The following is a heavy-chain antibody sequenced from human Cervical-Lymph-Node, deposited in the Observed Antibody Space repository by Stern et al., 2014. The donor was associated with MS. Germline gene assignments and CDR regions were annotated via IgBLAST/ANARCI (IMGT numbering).Heavy chain of an antibody. D-gene: IGHD1-1*01. Sequence: QVQLVESGAEVKKPGASVKVSCKASGYTFTGYYMHWVRQAPGQGLEWMGRINPNRGGANYAQKFQGRVTMTRDTSISTAYMELSRLRSDDTAVYYCARATATGTAYYYYGMDVWGQGTTVTVSS. J-gene: IGHJ6*02. V-gene: IGHV1-2*06. CDR3: ARATATGTAYYYYGMDV. CDR2: INPNRGGA. CDR1: GYTFTGYY.